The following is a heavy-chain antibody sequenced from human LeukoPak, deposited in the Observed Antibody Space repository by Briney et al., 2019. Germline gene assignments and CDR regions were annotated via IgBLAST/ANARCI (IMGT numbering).Heavy chain of an antibody. D-gene: IGHD2-2*01. Sequence: GGSLRLSCAASGFTFSSYSLNWVRQAPGKGLEWVSYISSRSSTIYYADSVKGRFTISRDNAKNSLYLQMNSLRAEDTAVYYCAKAKGYCSSTSCYSLDYWGQGTLVTVSS. CDR3: AKAKGYCSSTSCYSLDY. CDR1: GFTFSSYS. CDR2: ISSRSSTI. V-gene: IGHV3-48*04. J-gene: IGHJ4*02.